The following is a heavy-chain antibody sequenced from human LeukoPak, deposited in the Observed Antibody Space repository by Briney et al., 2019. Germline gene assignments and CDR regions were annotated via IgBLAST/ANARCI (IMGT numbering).Heavy chain of an antibody. Sequence: GGSLRLSCAASGFTFSSYGMSWVRQAPGKGLEWVSAISGSGGSTYYADSVKGRFTISRDNSKNTLYLQMNSLRAEDTAVYYCAKDIVADGQIDYWGQGTLVTVSS. CDR1: GFTFSSYG. V-gene: IGHV3-23*01. J-gene: IGHJ4*02. D-gene: IGHD6-13*01. CDR2: ISGSGGST. CDR3: AKDIVADGQIDY.